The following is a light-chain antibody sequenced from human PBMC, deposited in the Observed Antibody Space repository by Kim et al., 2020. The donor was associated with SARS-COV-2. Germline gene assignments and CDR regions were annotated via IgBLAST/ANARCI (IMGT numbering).Light chain of an antibody. CDR2: AAS. J-gene: IGKJ4*01. CDR1: QGINNN. CDR3: QSYKSAPLS. V-gene: IGKV1-27*01. Sequence: ASLGDRVTITCRASQGINNNLAWYQQRPGKVPKLLMYAASTLHSGVPPRFSGSGSGTDFTLTISSLQSEDVATYYCQSYKSAPLSFGGGTKVDIK.